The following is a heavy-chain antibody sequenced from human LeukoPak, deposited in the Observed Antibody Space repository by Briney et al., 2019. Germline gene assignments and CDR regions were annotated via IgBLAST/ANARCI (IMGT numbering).Heavy chain of an antibody. CDR3: ARVTMVRGVPHHFDY. Sequence: SETLSLTCTVSGYSISSGYYWGWIRQPPGKGLEWIGSIYHSGSTYYNPSLKSRVTISVDTSKNQFSLKLSSVTAADTAVYYCARVTMVRGVPHHFDYWGQGTLVTVSS. CDR2: IYHSGST. V-gene: IGHV4-38-2*02. CDR1: GYSISSGYY. J-gene: IGHJ4*02. D-gene: IGHD3-10*01.